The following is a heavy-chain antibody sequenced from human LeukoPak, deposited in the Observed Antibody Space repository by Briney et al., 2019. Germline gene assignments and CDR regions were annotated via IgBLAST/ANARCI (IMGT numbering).Heavy chain of an antibody. CDR1: GFTFSSYG. CDR2: ISYDGSNK. D-gene: IGHD3-22*01. J-gene: IGHJ4*02. CDR3: AKDDSSAYYSRGSFDY. V-gene: IGHV3-30*18. Sequence: PGGSLRLSCAASGFTFSSYGMHWVRQAPGKGLEWVAVISYDGSNKYYADSVKGRFTISRDNSKNMLYLQMNSLRAEDTAVYHCAKDDSSAYYSRGSFDYWGQGTLVTVSS.